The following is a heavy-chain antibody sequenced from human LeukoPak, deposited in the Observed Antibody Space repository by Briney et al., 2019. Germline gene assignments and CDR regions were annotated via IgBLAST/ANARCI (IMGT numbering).Heavy chain of an antibody. V-gene: IGHV3-48*02. Sequence: GGSLRLSCAASGFTFSSYGMNWVRQAPGKGREWVSYISSTSRTIYDADSVKGRFTISRDNAKNSLYLQMNSLRDEDTAVYYCARGPLRWLQNNYYYYYMDVWGKGTTVTVSS. CDR2: ISSTSRTI. CDR1: GFTFSSYG. J-gene: IGHJ6*03. D-gene: IGHD5-24*01. CDR3: ARGPLRWLQNNYYYYYMDV.